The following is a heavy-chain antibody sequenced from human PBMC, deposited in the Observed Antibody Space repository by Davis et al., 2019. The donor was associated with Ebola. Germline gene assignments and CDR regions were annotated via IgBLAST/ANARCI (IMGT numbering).Heavy chain of an antibody. CDR2: TYNSGNI. V-gene: IGHV4-39*01. Sequence: PSETLSLTCTVSGGSISSRGSYWGWIRQPPGKGLEWLGTTYNSGNIYYNPSPKSRVTVAADTSKNQFSLRLTPVTAADTAVYYCARLWDDWGQGTLVIVSS. CDR3: ARLWDD. CDR1: GGSISSRGSY. J-gene: IGHJ4*02.